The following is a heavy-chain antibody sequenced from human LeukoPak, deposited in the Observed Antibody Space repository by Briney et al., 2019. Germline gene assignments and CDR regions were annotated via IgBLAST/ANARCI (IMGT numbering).Heavy chain of an antibody. J-gene: IGHJ4*02. V-gene: IGHV3-53*01. D-gene: IGHD1-26*01. Sequence: PSETLSLTCTVSGGAISGHYWSWVRQAPGKGLEWVSVIYSGGSTYYADSVKGRFTISRDNSKNTLYLQMNSLRAEDTAVYYCARDLGSYTDYWGQGTLVTVSS. CDR3: ARDLGSYTDY. CDR1: GGAISGHY. CDR2: IYSGGST.